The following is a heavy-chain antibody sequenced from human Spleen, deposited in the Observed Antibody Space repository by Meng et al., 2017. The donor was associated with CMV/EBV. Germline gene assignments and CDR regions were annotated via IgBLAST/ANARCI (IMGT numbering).Heavy chain of an antibody. CDR2: IYYNGNT. Sequence: GSLRLSCTVSGFSISSYYWSWIRQPPGKGLEWIGYIYYNGNTNYNPSLKSRPTISLHTSKNQFSLKVNSVTAADTAVYYCARALTTAIRGAFDLWGQGTTVPVSS. V-gene: IGHV4-59*01. D-gene: IGHD4/OR15-4a*01. CDR3: ARALTTAIRGAFDL. CDR1: GFSISSYY. J-gene: IGHJ6*02.